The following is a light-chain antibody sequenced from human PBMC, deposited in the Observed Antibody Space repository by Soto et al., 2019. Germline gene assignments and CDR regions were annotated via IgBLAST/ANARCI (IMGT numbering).Light chain of an antibody. V-gene: IGKV3-15*01. CDR2: GTS. CDR1: QNVGRN. CDR3: QQYNNWPPMST. J-gene: IGKJ2*01. Sequence: EIVMKQSPDTLSVSPGERATLSCRASQNVGRNVAWYQQRPGQAPRLLIHGTSTRAADIPARFSGSVSGTECTLTINSLQPEDFVIYYCQQYNNWPPMSTFGQGTKLQMK.